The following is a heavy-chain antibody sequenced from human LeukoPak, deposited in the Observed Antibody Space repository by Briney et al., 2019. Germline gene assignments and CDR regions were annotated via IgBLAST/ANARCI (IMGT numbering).Heavy chain of an antibody. V-gene: IGHV1-2*02. D-gene: IGHD3-22*01. CDR1: GYTFTGYY. CDR3: ARLIAQGDYYDSSGLDY. Sequence: GASVKVSCKASGYTFTGYYMHWVRQAPGQGLEWMGWINPNSGGTNYAQKFQGRVTMTRDTSISTAYMELSRLRSDDTAVYYCARLIAQGDYYDSSGLDYWGQGTLVTVS. J-gene: IGHJ4*02. CDR2: INPNSGGT.